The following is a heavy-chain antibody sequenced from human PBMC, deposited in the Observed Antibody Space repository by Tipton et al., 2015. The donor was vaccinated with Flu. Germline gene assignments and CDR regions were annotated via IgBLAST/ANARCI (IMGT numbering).Heavy chain of an antibody. CDR3: ASRSGGDYPYFDY. CDR1: GFSVSSNY. D-gene: IGHD4-17*01. CDR2: IYSGGST. J-gene: IGHJ4*02. Sequence: SLRLSCAASGFSVSSNYMSWVRQAPGKGLEWVSVIYSGGSTYYADSVKGRFTISRDNSKLYLQMNSLRAEDTAVYYCASRSGGDYPYFDYWGQGTLVTVSS. V-gene: IGHV3-53*01.